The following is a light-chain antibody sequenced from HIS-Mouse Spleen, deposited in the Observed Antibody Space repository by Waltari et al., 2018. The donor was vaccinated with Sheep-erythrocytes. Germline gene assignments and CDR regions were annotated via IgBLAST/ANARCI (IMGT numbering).Light chain of an antibody. V-gene: IGLV2-11*02. CDR2: DVS. CDR3: CSYAGSYNHV. CDR1: SIDVGGYNH. Sequence: QSALTQPRSVSGSPGQSVTISCTGTSIDVGGYNHVSWYQQHPGKAPKPLIYDVSKRPSGVPDRFSGSKSGNTASLTISGLQAEDEADYYCCSYAGSYNHVFATGTKVTVL. J-gene: IGLJ1*01.